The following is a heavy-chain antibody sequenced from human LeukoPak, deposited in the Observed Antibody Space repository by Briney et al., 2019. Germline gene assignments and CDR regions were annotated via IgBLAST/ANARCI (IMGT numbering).Heavy chain of an antibody. D-gene: IGHD5-24*01. CDR3: ARHKDGYNSHNFDY. CDR1: GGSFSGYY. V-gene: IGHV4-34*01. Sequence: SETLSLTCAVYGGSFSGYYWSWIRQPPGKGLEWIGEINHSGSTNYNPSLKSRVTISVDTSKNQFSLKLSSVTAADTAVYYCARHKDGYNSHNFDYWGQGTLVTVSS. CDR2: INHSGST. J-gene: IGHJ4*02.